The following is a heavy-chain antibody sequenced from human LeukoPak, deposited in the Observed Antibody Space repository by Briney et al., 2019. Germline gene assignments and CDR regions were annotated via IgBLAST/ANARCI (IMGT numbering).Heavy chain of an antibody. D-gene: IGHD6-19*01. CDR2: ISPGGGDI. Sequence: GGSLRLSCAASGFTFNDYHMNWIRQAPGKGLEWISYISPGGGDIYFADSVKGRFTLSRDNAKISLYLQVSSLTAEDTAVYYCASGRDIEVAGPGGYFDHWGQGTLVTVSS. CDR3: ASGRDIEVAGPGGYFDH. J-gene: IGHJ4*02. CDR1: GFTFNDYH. V-gene: IGHV3-11*01.